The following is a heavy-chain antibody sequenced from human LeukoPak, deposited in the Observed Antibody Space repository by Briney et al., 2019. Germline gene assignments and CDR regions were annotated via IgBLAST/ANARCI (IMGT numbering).Heavy chain of an antibody. CDR1: GFTFSSYA. Sequence: GGSLRLSCAASGFTFSSYAMSWVRQAPGKGLEWVSAISGSGGSTYYADSVKGRFTISRNNSKNTLYLQMNSLRAEDTAVYYCAKDNDNLGIFDYWGQGTLVTVSS. CDR3: AKDNDNLGIFDY. D-gene: IGHD7-27*01. V-gene: IGHV3-23*01. J-gene: IGHJ4*02. CDR2: ISGSGGST.